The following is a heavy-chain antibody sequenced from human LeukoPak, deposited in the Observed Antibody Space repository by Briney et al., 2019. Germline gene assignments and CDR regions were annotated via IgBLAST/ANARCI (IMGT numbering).Heavy chain of an antibody. CDR3: ARGGSSWYTNWFDP. V-gene: IGHV3-21*01. J-gene: IGHJ5*02. CDR1: GFTFSSYS. D-gene: IGHD6-13*01. Sequence: GGSLRLSCAASGFTFSSYSMNWVRQAPGKGLEWVSSISSSSSYIYYADSVKGRFTISRDNAKNSLYLQMNSLRAEDTAVYYCARGGSSWYTNWFDPWGQGTLVTVSS. CDR2: ISSSSSYI.